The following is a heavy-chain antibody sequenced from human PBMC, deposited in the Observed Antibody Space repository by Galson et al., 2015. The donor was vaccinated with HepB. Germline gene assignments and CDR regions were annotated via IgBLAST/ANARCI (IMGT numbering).Heavy chain of an antibody. CDR2: ISSSSSYI. D-gene: IGHD2-2*01. CDR1: GFTFSGYS. J-gene: IGHJ6*02. V-gene: IGHV3-21*01. Sequence: SLRLSCAASGFTFSGYSMNWVRQAPGKGLEWVSSISSSSSYIYYADSVKGRFTISRDNAKNSLYLQMNSLRAEDTAVYYCASFMEADYQLLFQGGYYYYGMDVWGQGTTVTVSS. CDR3: ASFMEADYQLLFQGGYYYYGMDV.